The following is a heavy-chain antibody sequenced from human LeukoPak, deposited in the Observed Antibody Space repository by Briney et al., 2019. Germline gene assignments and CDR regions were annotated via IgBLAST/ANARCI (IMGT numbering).Heavy chain of an antibody. CDR2: MNQDGSAK. Sequence: GGSQRLSCAASGFTFSDSWMSWVRQAPGKGLEWVANMNQDGSAKGYVDSVKGRFTISRDNARNSLYLQMSSLRPEDTAVYYCATYTRWVAGDVWGQGTTVTVSS. D-gene: IGHD3-16*01. CDR1: GFTFSDSW. CDR3: ATYTRWVAGDV. V-gene: IGHV3-7*01. J-gene: IGHJ6*02.